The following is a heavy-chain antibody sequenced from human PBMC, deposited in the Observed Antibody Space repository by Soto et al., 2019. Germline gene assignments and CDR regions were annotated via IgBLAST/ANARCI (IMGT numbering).Heavy chain of an antibody. D-gene: IGHD2-2*01. CDR1: GFIFNTYD. J-gene: IGHJ6*02. CDR2: ISYDGSNK. Sequence: QVQLVESGGGVVQPGRSLRLSCAASGFIFNTYDMHWVRQAPGKGLEWVAVISYDGSNKYYADSVKGRLTISRDNSKKMLYLQMNSLRPEDTALYYCAKGQHCSSTSCYFYYYGMDVWGQGTKVAVSS. CDR3: AKGQHCSSTSCYFYYYGMDV. V-gene: IGHV3-30*18.